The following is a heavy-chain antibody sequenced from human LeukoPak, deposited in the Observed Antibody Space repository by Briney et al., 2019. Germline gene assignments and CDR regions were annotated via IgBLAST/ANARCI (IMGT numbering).Heavy chain of an antibody. J-gene: IGHJ6*03. CDR1: GGSFSGYY. V-gene: IGHV4-34*01. CDR3: ARAAGGGSYPKRQYYYYYYYMDV. D-gene: IGHD1-26*01. CDR2: INHSGST. Sequence: SETLSLTCAVYGGSFSGYYWSWIRQPPGKGLEWIGEINHSGSTNYNPSLKSRVTISVDTSKNQFSLKLSSVTAADTAVYYCARAAGGGSYPKRQYYYYYYYMDVWGKGTTVTVSS.